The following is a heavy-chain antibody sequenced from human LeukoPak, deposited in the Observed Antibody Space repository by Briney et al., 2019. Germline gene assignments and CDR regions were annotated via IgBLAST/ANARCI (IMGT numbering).Heavy chain of an antibody. CDR2: ISSSSSYI. V-gene: IGHV3-21*01. CDR3: ARATRPWWEDY. J-gene: IGHJ4*02. Sequence: GGSLRLSCAASGFTFSSYSMNWVRQAPGKGLEWVSSISSSSSYIYYADSVKGRFTISRDNAKNSLYPQMNSLRDEDTAVYYCARATRPWWEDYWGQGTLVTVSS. CDR1: GFTFSSYS. D-gene: IGHD1-26*01.